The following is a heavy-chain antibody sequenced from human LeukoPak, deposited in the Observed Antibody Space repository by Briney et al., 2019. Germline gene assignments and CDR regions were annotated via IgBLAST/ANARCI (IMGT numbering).Heavy chain of an antibody. Sequence: GASVKVSCKASGGTFSSYDINWVRQATGQGLEWMGWMNPNSGNTGYAQKFQGRVTITRNTSISTAYMELSSLRSEDTAVYYCARGLPETEWFHTEYFQHWGQGTLVTVSS. V-gene: IGHV1-8*03. CDR3: ARGLPETEWFHTEYFQH. CDR1: GGTFSSYD. D-gene: IGHD3-3*01. CDR2: MNPNSGNT. J-gene: IGHJ1*01.